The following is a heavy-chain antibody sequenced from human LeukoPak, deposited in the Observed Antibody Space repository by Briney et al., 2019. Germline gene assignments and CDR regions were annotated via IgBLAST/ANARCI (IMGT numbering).Heavy chain of an antibody. J-gene: IGHJ4*02. V-gene: IGHV1-46*01. CDR2: INPSGGGT. Sequence: GASVKVSRKASGYTFTSYYMHWVRQAPGQGLEWMGIINPSGGGTTYAQNFQGRITMTRDTSTSTAYMELSSLRSEDTALYYCAVDRDCTSTSCYPYNFDSWGQGTLVTVSS. CDR1: GYTFTSYY. CDR3: AVDRDCTSTSCYPYNFDS. D-gene: IGHD2-2*01.